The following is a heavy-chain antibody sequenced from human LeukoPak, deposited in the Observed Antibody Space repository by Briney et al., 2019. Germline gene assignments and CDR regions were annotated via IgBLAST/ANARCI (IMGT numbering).Heavy chain of an antibody. CDR1: GYTFTSYG. D-gene: IGHD6-13*01. Sequence: ASVKVSCKASGYTFTSYGISWVRQAPGQGLEWMGWISAYNGNTNYAQKLQGRVTMTTDTSTSTAYMELRSLRSDDTAVYYCASIVLAAAGFYYFDYWGQGTLVTVSS. V-gene: IGHV1-18*01. J-gene: IGHJ4*02. CDR3: ASIVLAAAGFYYFDY. CDR2: ISAYNGNT.